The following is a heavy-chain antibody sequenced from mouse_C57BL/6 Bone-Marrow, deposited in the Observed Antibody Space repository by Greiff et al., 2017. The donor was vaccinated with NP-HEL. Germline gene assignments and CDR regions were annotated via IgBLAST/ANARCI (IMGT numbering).Heavy chain of an antibody. CDR2: ISDGGSYT. D-gene: IGHD1-1*01. V-gene: IGHV5-4*01. J-gene: IGHJ1*03. Sequence: EVQLVESGGGLVKPGGSLKLSCAASGFTFSSYAMSWVRQTPEKRLAWVATISDGGSYTYYPDNVKGRFTISRDNAKNNLYLQMSHLKSEDTAMYYCASLITGYFDVWGTGTTVTVSS. CDR3: ASLITGYFDV. CDR1: GFTFSSYA.